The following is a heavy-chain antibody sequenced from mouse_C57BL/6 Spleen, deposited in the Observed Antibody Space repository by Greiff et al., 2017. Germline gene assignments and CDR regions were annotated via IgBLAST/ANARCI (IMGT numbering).Heavy chain of an antibody. D-gene: IGHD1-1*01. CDR1: GFSLTSYA. CDR2: IWTGGGT. CDR3: ARNPNYYGSSWYFDV. J-gene: IGHJ1*03. Sequence: VQGVESGPGLVAPSQSLSITCTVSGFSLTSYAISWVRQPPGKGLEWLGVIWTGGGTNYNSALKSRLSISKDNSKSQVFLKMNSLHTDDTARYYCARNPNYYGSSWYFDVWGTGTTVTVSS. V-gene: IGHV2-9-1*01.